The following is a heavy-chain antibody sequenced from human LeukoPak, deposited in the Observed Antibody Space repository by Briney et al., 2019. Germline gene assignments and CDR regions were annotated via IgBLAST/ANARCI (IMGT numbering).Heavy chain of an antibody. D-gene: IGHD1-26*01. CDR2: IYYSGST. CDR3: ARSYYLPADYFDY. V-gene: IGHV4-39*01. CDR1: GGSISSSSYY. Sequence: SETLSLTCTVSGGSISSSSYYWGWIRQPPGKGLEWIGSIYYSGSTYYNPSLKSRVTISVDTSKNQFSLKLSSVTAADTAVYYCARSYYLPADYFDYWGQGTLVTVSS. J-gene: IGHJ4*02.